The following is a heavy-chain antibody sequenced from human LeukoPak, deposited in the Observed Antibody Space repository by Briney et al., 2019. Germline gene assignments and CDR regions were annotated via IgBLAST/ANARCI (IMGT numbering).Heavy chain of an antibody. CDR1: GFTVGSKY. V-gene: IGHV3-53*01. D-gene: IGHD3-10*01. Sequence: GGSLRLSCAASGFTVGSKYMNWVRQPPGKGLEWVSILYSGGDTYYSDSEKGRFTISRDNSRNTLSLQMNSLRVEDTAVYYCARVGDHYHWNFDLWGRGTLVTVSS. CDR2: LYSGGDT. CDR3: ARVGDHYHWNFDL. J-gene: IGHJ2*01.